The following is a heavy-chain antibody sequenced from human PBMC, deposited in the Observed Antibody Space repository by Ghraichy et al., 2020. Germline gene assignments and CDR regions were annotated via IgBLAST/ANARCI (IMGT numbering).Heavy chain of an antibody. V-gene: IGHV4-39*07. D-gene: IGHD1-26*01. CDR3: ARDTGGGGSFPY. Sequence: SETLSLTCTVSGGSISSSDYYWGWIRQPPGKGLEWIGSIYFSGITYYNPSLKSRVTMSADTSKNQISLRLNFVTAADTAVYYCARDTGGGGSFPYWGQGALVTVSS. J-gene: IGHJ4*02. CDR1: GGSISSSDYY. CDR2: IYFSGIT.